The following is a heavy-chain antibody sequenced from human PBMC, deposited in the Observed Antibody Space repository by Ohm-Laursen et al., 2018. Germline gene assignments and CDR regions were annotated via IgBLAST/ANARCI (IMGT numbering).Heavy chain of an antibody. CDR1: GGSIYSYY. CDR3: ARALGGYPISYYYGMDV. CDR2: IYYTGST. D-gene: IGHD7-27*01. J-gene: IGHJ6*02. Sequence: SETLSLTCTVSGGSIYSYYWSWIRQPPGKGPEWIAYIYYTGSTNYNPSLKSRVTISVDTSKNQFSLKLSSVTAADTAVYYCARALGGYPISYYYGMDVWGQGTTVTVSS. V-gene: IGHV4-59*01.